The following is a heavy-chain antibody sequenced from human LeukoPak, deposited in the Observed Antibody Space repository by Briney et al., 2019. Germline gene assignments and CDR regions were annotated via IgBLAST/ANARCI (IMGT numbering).Heavy chain of an antibody. V-gene: IGHV4-61*02. CDR1: GGSISSGSYY. D-gene: IGHD1-14*01. J-gene: IGHJ6*03. CDR2: IYTSGST. Sequence: SETLSLTCTVSGGSISSGSYYWSWLRQPAGKGLEWIGRIYTSGSTNYNPSLKSRITISVDTSKNPFSLKLSSVTAADTAVYYCARAPTGGYYYYYYMDVWGKGTTVTVSS. CDR3: ARAPTGGYYYYYYMDV.